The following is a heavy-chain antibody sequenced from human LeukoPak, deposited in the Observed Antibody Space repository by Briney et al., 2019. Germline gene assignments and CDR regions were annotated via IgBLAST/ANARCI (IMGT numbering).Heavy chain of an antibody. J-gene: IGHJ5*02. CDR2: IYYSGST. CDR3: ARGTRLELRTPKNWFDP. CDR1: GGSISSSSYY. V-gene: IGHV4-39*07. D-gene: IGHD1-7*01. Sequence: SETLSLTCTVSGGSISSSSYYWGWIRQPPGKGLEWIGGIYYSGSTYYNPSLKSRVTISVDTSKNQFSLKLSSVTAADTAVYYCARGTRLELRTPKNWFDPWGQGTLVTVSS.